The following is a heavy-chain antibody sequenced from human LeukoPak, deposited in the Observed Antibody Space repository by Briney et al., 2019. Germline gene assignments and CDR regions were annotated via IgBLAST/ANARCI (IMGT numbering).Heavy chain of an antibody. D-gene: IGHD4-17*01. Sequence: PGGSLRLSCAAPGFTFSSYAMAWVRQAPGKGLEWVSAISGSGAYTYYADSVKGRFAISSDSSKNTLYLQINSLRAEDTAIYYCAKDIGPDYGDYLDYWGQGTLVTVSS. CDR3: AKDIGPDYGDYLDY. V-gene: IGHV3-23*01. J-gene: IGHJ4*02. CDR1: GFTFSSYA. CDR2: ISGSGAYT.